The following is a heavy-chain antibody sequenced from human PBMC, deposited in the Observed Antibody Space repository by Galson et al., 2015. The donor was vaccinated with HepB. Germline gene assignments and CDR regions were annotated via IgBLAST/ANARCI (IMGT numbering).Heavy chain of an antibody. D-gene: IGHD2-21*01. V-gene: IGHV1-69*01. Sequence: SCKASGGTFSSYAISWVRQAPGQGLEWMGGIIPIFGTANYAQKFQGRVTITADESTSTAYMELSSLRSEDTAVYYCAKTGPYCGGDCYLSYYYMDVWGKGTTVTVSS. CDR1: GGTFSSYA. CDR3: AKTGPYCGGDCYLSYYYMDV. CDR2: IIPIFGTA. J-gene: IGHJ6*03.